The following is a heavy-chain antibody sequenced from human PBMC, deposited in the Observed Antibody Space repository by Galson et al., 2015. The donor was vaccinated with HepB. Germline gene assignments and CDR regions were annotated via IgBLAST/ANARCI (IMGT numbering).Heavy chain of an antibody. Sequence: SVKVSCKASGGTFSSYAISWVRQAPGQGLEWMGGIIPILGIANYAQKFQGRVTITADKSTSTAYMELSSLRSEDTAVYYCASLEPRYSGSPKGWYFDLWGRGTLVTVSS. CDR2: IIPILGIA. D-gene: IGHD1-26*01. CDR3: ASLEPRYSGSPKGWYFDL. V-gene: IGHV1-69*10. J-gene: IGHJ2*01. CDR1: GGTFSSYA.